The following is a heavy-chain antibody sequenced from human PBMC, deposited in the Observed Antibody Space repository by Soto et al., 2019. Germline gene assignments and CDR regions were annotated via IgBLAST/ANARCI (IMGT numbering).Heavy chain of an antibody. V-gene: IGHV4-39*01. CDR2: IYYRGNA. Sequence: QLQLQESGPGLVKPSETLSLTCSVSDDSINSDKYYWGWFRQPPGKGLEWIGSIYYRGNAYYNPSLQTRVTISLDKSKSQFSLKLNSVTAADSAVYFCARLEGLATISYYFDFWGPGALVTVSS. D-gene: IGHD3-9*01. J-gene: IGHJ4*02. CDR1: DDSINSDKYY. CDR3: ARLEGLATISYYFDF.